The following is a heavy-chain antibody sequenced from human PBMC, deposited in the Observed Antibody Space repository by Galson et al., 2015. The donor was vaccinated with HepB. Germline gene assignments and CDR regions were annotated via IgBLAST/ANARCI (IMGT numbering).Heavy chain of an antibody. V-gene: IGHV3-23*01. J-gene: IGHJ4*02. CDR3: AKGDFYDSSGIYDH. D-gene: IGHD3-22*01. CDR2: SSGSAGKS. Sequence: SLRLSCATSGFIFSSFVMSWVRQAPGKGLEWVSSSGSAGKSYYADSVKGRFTVSRDKSKNTLYLQMNSLRAEDTALYYCAKGDFYDSSGIYDHWGQGTLVTVSS. CDR1: GFIFSSFV.